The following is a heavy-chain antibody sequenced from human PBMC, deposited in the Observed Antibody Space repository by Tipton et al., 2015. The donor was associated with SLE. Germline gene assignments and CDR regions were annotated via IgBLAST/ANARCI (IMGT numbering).Heavy chain of an antibody. Sequence: VQLVQSGAEVKKPGESLKISCQGSGYSFSSNWIAWVRQRPGKGLEWMGMIYPSDSDTRYSPSFRGQVTISAEKSIRTAYLQWSRLKASDTAMYYCARVYYDFGGGSDYYYYMDVWGKGTTVTVSS. CDR1: GYSFSSNW. D-gene: IGHD3-3*01. V-gene: IGHV5-51*03. J-gene: IGHJ6*03. CDR2: IYPSDSDT. CDR3: ARVYYDFGGGSDYYYYMDV.